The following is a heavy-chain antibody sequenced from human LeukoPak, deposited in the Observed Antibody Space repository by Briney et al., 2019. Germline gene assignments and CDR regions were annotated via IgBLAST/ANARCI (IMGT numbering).Heavy chain of an antibody. CDR3: SKDLTSDFGGDFDP. D-gene: IGHD3-10*01. J-gene: IGHJ5*02. CDR1: GFTFSSYG. V-gene: IGHV3-30*02. CDR2: IRYDGSNK. Sequence: GGSLRLSCAASGFTFSSYGMHWVRQAPGKGLEWVAFIRYDGSNKYYADSVKGRFTISRDNSKNTLYLQMNRLRAEDTAVYYCSKDLTSDFGGDFDPWGQGTLVTVSS.